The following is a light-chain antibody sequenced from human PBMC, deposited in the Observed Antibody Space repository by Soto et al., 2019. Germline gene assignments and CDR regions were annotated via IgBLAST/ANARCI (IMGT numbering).Light chain of an antibody. V-gene: IGKV3-20*01. J-gene: IGKJ4*02. CDR2: GAS. CDR1: QSVSSTY. Sequence: EIVLTQSPGTLSLSPGDRVTLSCRASQSVSSTYLAWNQQTPGQAHRLLIYGASSRATGIPDRFSGSGSGSELNVTVSSLQSDDCAIDECQQFHKWWGTVGGGTKV. CDR3: QQFHKWWGT.